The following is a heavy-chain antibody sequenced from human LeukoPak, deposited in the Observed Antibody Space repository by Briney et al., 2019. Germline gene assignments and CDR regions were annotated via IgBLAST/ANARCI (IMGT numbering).Heavy chain of an antibody. D-gene: IGHD3-10*01. CDR2: ISPYNGDT. Sequence: ASVKVSCKSSGYTFIGYYMHWVRQAPGQGLEWMGWISPYNGDTNYAQKLQGRVTMTTDTSTSTAYMELRRLRYDDTAVYYCARDRGGYHGSATGPHAVDYWGQGTLVTVSS. CDR3: ARDRGGYHGSATGPHAVDY. CDR1: GYTFIGYY. V-gene: IGHV1-18*04. J-gene: IGHJ4*02.